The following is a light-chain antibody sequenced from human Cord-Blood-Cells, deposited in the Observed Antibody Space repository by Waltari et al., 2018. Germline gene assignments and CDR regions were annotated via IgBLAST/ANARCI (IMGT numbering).Light chain of an antibody. Sequence: QSALTQPPSASGSPGQSVTISCTGTSSDVGGYNYVSWYQQHPGKAPKLMIYEVSKRPPGVPDPFSCAKSGNTASLTVSGLQAEDEADYYCSSYAGSNNFVVFGGGTKLTVL. V-gene: IGLV2-8*01. CDR3: SSYAGSNNFVV. CDR1: SSDVGGYNY. J-gene: IGLJ2*01. CDR2: EVS.